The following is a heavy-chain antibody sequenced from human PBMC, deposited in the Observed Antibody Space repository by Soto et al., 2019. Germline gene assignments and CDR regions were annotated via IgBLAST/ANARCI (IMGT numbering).Heavy chain of an antibody. Sequence: SVKVSCQASGGTFSSDAISWVRQAPGQGLEWMGGIIPIFGTASYAQKFQGRVTITADESTSTAYMELSSLRSEDTAVYYCSSLWFGELQDFDYWGQGTLVTVSS. CDR3: SSLWFGELQDFDY. CDR2: IIPIFGTA. CDR1: GGTFSSDA. V-gene: IGHV1-69*13. D-gene: IGHD3-10*01. J-gene: IGHJ4*02.